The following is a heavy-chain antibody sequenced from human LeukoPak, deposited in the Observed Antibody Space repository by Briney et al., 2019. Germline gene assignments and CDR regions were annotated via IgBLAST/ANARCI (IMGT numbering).Heavy chain of an antibody. CDR3: ARDPHGYSYGHGPWFDP. CDR1: GYTFTSYA. Sequence: ASVKVSCKASGYTFTSYAMHWVRQAPGQRLEWMGWINAGNGNTKYSQKFQGRVTITRDTSASTAYMELSSLRSEDTAVYYCARDPHGYSYGHGPWFDPWGQGTLVTVSS. D-gene: IGHD5-18*01. CDR2: INAGNGNT. J-gene: IGHJ5*02. V-gene: IGHV1-3*01.